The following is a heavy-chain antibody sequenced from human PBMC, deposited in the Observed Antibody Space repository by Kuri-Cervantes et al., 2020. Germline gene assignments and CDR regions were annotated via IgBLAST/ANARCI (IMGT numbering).Heavy chain of an antibody. CDR1: GGSISSGGYY. D-gene: IGHD6-13*01. J-gene: IGHJ3*02. V-gene: IGHV4-61*08. Sequence: SETLSLTCTVSGGSISSGGYYWSWIRQHPGKGLEWIGYIYYSGSTNYNPSLKSRVTISLDTSKNQFSLKSSSVIAADTAIYYCARGVWQQPVLGALDIWGQGTMVTVSS. CDR2: IYYSGST. CDR3: ARGVWQQPVLGALDI.